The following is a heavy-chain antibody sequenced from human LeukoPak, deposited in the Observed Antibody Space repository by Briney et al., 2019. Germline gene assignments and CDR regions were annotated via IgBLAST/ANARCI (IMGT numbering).Heavy chain of an antibody. CDR2: ISGYNGNT. V-gene: IGHV1-18*01. J-gene: IGHJ4*02. CDR3: ARVTFYFDY. Sequence: GASVNVSCKASGYTFTNYGISWIRQAPGQGLEWMGWISGYNGNTKYAQKFQGRVTMTTDTSTSTAYMDLRSLRSDDTAVYYCARVTFYFDYWGQGTLVTVSS. CDR1: GYTFTNYG.